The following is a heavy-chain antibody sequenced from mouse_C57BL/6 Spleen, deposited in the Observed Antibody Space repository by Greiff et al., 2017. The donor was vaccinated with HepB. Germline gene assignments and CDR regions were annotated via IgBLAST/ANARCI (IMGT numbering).Heavy chain of an antibody. CDR1: GYTFTSYW. CDR3: ARSRDYDPWYFDV. Sequence: VKLQQPGAELVMPGASVKLSCKASGYTFTSYWMHWVKQRPGQGLEWIGEIDPSDSYTNYNQKFKGKSTLTVDKSSSTAYMQLSSLTSEDSAVYYCARSRDYDPWYFDVWGTGTTVTVSS. J-gene: IGHJ1*03. CDR2: IDPSDSYT. V-gene: IGHV1-69*01. D-gene: IGHD2-4*01.